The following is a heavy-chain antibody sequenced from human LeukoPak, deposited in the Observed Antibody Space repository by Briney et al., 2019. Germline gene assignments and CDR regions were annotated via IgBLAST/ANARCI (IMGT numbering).Heavy chain of an antibody. CDR1: GFTVSSNY. CDR2: ISGSGGST. V-gene: IGHV3-23*01. CDR3: ARLSLVAVATY. D-gene: IGHD2-15*01. Sequence: PGGSLRLSCAASGFTVSSNYMSWVRQAPGKGLEWVSAISGSGGSTYYADSVKGRFTISRDNSKNTLYLQMNSLRAEDTAVYYCARLSLVAVATYWGQGTLVTVSS. J-gene: IGHJ4*02.